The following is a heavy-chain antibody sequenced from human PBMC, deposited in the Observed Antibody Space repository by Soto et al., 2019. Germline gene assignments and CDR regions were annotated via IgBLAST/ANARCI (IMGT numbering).Heavy chain of an antibody. J-gene: IGHJ6*02. D-gene: IGHD1-26*01. V-gene: IGHV4-34*01. CDR1: GGSFSGYY. CDR2: INHSGST. CDR3: ATMGATTYYYGMDV. Sequence: PSETLSLTCAVYGGSFSGYYWSRIRQPPGKGLEWIGEINHSGSTNYNPSLKSRVTISVDTSKNQFSLKLSSVTAADTAVYYCATMGATTYYYGMDVWGQGTTVTVS.